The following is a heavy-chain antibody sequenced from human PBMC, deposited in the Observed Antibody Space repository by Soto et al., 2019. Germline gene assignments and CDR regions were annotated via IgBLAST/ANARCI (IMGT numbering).Heavy chain of an antibody. CDR3: ARIVAAAGSGFDY. CDR2: IISSSSYI. Sequence: EVQLVESGGGLVKPGGSLRLSCAASGFTFSSYSMNWVRQAPGKGLEWVSSIISSSSYIYYADSVKGRFTISRDNAKNSLYLQMNRLRAEDTAVYYCARIVAAAGSGFDYWGQGTLVTVSS. V-gene: IGHV3-21*01. J-gene: IGHJ4*02. D-gene: IGHD6-13*01. CDR1: GFTFSSYS.